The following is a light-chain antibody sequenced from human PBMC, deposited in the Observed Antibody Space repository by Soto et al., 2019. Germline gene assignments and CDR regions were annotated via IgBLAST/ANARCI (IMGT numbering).Light chain of an antibody. CDR1: SSDVGKYNL. V-gene: IGLV2-23*02. J-gene: IGLJ3*02. CDR3: CSYAGSTTLWV. Sequence: QSALTQPASVSGSPGQSITISCTGTSSDVGKYNLVSWYQQHPGKAPKLIVYEANKRPSGVSNRFSGSKSGNTASLTISGLQAEDEADYYCCSYAGSTTLWVFGGGTKLTVL. CDR2: EAN.